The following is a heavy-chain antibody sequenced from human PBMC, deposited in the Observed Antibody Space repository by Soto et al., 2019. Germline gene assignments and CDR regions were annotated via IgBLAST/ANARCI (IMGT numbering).Heavy chain of an antibody. D-gene: IGHD5-18*01. V-gene: IGHV3-9*01. CDR3: GKEFRRYTNGLDV. J-gene: IGHJ6*02. Sequence: EVQLVEAGGGLVEPGKSLRLSCVVSGFTYEDFAMHWVRQAPGKGLEWVSGISGNSASTGYAYSVTGRFTSSRDNAKNSLYLQLRNLTGDDTAMYDCGKEFRRYTNGLDVWGPGTSVTVAS. CDR1: GFTYEDFA. CDR2: ISGNSAST.